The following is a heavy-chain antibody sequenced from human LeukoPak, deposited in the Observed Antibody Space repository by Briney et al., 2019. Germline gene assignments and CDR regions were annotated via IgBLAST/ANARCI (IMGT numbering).Heavy chain of an antibody. CDR3: ARAVVAATLYYFDY. CDR2: ISAYNGNT. Sequence: ASVKVSCKASGYTFTSYGISWVRQAPGQGLEWVRWISAYNGNTNYAQKLQGRVTMTTDTSTSTAYMELRSLRSDDTAVYYCARAVVAATLYYFDYWGQGTPVTVSS. CDR1: GYTFTSYG. D-gene: IGHD2-15*01. J-gene: IGHJ4*02. V-gene: IGHV1-18*01.